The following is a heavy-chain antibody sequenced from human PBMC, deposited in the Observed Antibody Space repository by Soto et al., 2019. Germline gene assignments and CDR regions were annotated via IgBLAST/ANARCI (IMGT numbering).Heavy chain of an antibody. D-gene: IGHD3-22*01. CDR3: ARASSGHYYPLFDY. CDR2: ISYDGSNK. Sequence: QVQLVESGGGVVQPGRSLRLSCAASGFTFSSYAMHWVRQAPGKGLEWVAVISYDGSNKYYADSVKGRFTISRDNSKNTLYLQMNSLRAEDTAVYYCARASSGHYYPLFDYWGQGTLVTVSS. J-gene: IGHJ4*02. V-gene: IGHV3-30-3*01. CDR1: GFTFSSYA.